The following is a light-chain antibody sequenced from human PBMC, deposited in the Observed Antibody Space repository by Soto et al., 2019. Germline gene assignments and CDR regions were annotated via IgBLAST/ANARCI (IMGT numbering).Light chain of an antibody. J-gene: IGKJ4*01. V-gene: IGKV3-20*01. CDR3: QHYQTFLPLT. CDR1: QSVSSSY. CDR2: GAS. Sequence: VMRQSPGTLSFSPGEIATLSCSSSQSVSSSYLAWYQHKPGLAPRLLLYGASNRATGIPDRFSGGGSWTDFTLTISRLEPEDFGVYYCQHYQTFLPLTFGGGTKVDIK.